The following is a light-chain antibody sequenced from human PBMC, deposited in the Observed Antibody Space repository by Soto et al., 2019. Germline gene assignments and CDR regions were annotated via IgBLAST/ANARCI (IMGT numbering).Light chain of an antibody. J-gene: IGKJ2*01. Sequence: DIQMTQSPSSLSASVGDRLTITCRASQGIRDALGWYQQKPGKVPKRLIYSASSLQNGVPSRFSGSGSETVFTLTISSLQPEDFATYFCLQHSDYPFTFGQGTRLEI. V-gene: IGKV1-17*01. CDR1: QGIRDA. CDR3: LQHSDYPFT. CDR2: SAS.